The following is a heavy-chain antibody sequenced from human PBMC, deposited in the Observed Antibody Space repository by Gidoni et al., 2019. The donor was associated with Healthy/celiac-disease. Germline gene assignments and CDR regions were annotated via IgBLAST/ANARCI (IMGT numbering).Heavy chain of an antibody. D-gene: IGHD3-9*01. CDR1: GYTFTSYG. CDR2: ISAYNGNT. CDR3: ARPYYDILTGYYVGLDY. V-gene: IGHV1-18*01. Sequence: QVQLVQSGAEVKKPGASVKVSCKASGYTFTSYGISWVRQAPGQGLEWMGGISAYNGNTNDAQKLQGRVTMTTDTSTSTAYMELRSLRSDDTAVYYCARPYYDILTGYYVGLDYWGQGTLVTVSS. J-gene: IGHJ4*02.